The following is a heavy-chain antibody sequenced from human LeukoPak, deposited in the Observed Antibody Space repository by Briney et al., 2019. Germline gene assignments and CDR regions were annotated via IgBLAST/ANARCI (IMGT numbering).Heavy chain of an antibody. CDR2: ISSSSSYI. CDR3: AGGGLGQC. V-gene: IGHV3-21*01. D-gene: IGHD3-16*01. CDR1: GFTFSSYS. Sequence: GGSLRLSCAASGFTFSSYSMHWVRQAPGKGLEWVSSISSSSSYIYYADSVKGRFTISTDNAKNSLYLQMNSLRAEDTAGYFLAGGGLGQCWGQGNLGTGSS. J-gene: IGHJ4*03.